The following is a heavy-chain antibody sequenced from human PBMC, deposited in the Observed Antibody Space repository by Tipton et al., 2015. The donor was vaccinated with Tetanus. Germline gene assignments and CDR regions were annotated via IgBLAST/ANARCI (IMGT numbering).Heavy chain of an antibody. CDR3: ARHLYGYWIDP. CDR1: GGLITTGGYS. Sequence: TLSLTCALSGGLITTGGYSWGWIRQTPGQGLEWIGYIYQTDSTYYNPSLRSRLTISISRSKNQFSLRLASVTAADTAVYYCARHLYGYWIDPWGQGAPVTVSS. D-gene: IGHD2/OR15-2a*01. J-gene: IGHJ5*02. V-gene: IGHV4-30-2*01. CDR2: IYQTDST.